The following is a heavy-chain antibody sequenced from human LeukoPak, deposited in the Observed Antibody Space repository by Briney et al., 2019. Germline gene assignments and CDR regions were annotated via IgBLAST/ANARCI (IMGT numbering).Heavy chain of an antibody. CDR1: GFSFSSYW. CDR3: ARLWVGPTGFDC. CDR2: VNTDGSIT. Sequence: GGSLRLSCAASGFSFSSYWMHWVRQAPGKGLVWVSRVNTDGSITNYADSVKGRFTISRDNAKNTLYLQLNSLRAEDTAVYFCARLWVGPTGFDCWGRGTLVTVSS. D-gene: IGHD1-26*01. J-gene: IGHJ4*02. V-gene: IGHV3-74*01.